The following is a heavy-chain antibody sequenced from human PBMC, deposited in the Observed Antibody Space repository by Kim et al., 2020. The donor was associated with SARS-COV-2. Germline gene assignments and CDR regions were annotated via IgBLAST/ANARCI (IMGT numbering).Heavy chain of an antibody. CDR3: ARKYYAFDY. V-gene: IGHV3-48*03. CDR2: GRPI. J-gene: IGHJ4*02. D-gene: IGHD3-3*01. Sequence: GRPIYYAASVKVRFTISRDDAKNSLYLQMNSLRAEDTAVYYCARKYYAFDYWGQGTLVTVSS.